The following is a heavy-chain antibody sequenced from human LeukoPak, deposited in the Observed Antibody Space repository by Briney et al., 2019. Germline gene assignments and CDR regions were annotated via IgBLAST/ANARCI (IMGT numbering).Heavy chain of an antibody. CDR2: IYCSGST. J-gene: IGHJ4*02. CDR1: GGSISSYY. V-gene: IGHV4-59*01. D-gene: IGHD3-22*01. Sequence: SETLSLTCTVSGGSISSYYWSWIRQPPGKGLEWIGYIYCSGSTNYNPSLKSRVTISVDTSKNQFSLKLSSVTAADTAVYYCARGESYYYDSSGYYSRDWGQGTLVTVSS. CDR3: ARGESYYYDSSGYYSRD.